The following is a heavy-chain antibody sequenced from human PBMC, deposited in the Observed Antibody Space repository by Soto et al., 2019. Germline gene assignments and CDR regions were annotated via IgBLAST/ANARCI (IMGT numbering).Heavy chain of an antibody. CDR1: GFTFSNAW. CDR3: TTDIRPIGLAFDI. J-gene: IGHJ3*02. D-gene: IGHD3-3*01. Sequence: EVQLVESGGGLVKPGGSLRLSCAASGFTFSNAWMNWVRQAPGKGLEWVGRIKSKTDGGTTDYAAPVKGRFTISRDDSKNTLYLQMNSLKTEDTAVYYCTTDIRPIGLAFDIWGQGTMVTVSS. V-gene: IGHV3-15*07. CDR2: IKSKTDGGTT.